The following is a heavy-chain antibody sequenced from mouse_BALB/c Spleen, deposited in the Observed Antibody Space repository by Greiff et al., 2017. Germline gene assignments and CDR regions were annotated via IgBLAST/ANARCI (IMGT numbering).Heavy chain of an antibody. D-gene: IGHD1-1*01. V-gene: IGHV5-12-1*01. J-gene: IGHJ1*01. CDR1: GFAFSSYD. CDR2: ISSGGGST. Sequence: EVKLVESGGGLVKPGGSLKLSCAASGFAFSSYDMSWVRQTPEKRLEWVAYISSGGGSTYYPDTVKGRFTISRDNAKNTLYLQMSSLKSEDTAMYYCARVGGSSLWYFDVWGAGTTVTVSS. CDR3: ARVGGSSLWYFDV.